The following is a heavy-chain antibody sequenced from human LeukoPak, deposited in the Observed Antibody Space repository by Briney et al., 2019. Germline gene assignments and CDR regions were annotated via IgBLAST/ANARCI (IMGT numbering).Heavy chain of an antibody. CDR2: ISGYNGNT. V-gene: IGHV1-18*01. J-gene: IGHJ5*02. CDR3: ARAGGSSSWYRYWFDP. CDR1: GYIFTNFG. Sequence: ASVKVSCKASGYIFTNFGISWVRQARGQGLEWMGWISGYNGNTKYVQKFQGRVTMTTDTSTSTAYMELRSLRSDDTAVYYCARAGGSSSWYRYWFDPWGQGTLVTVSS. D-gene: IGHD6-13*01.